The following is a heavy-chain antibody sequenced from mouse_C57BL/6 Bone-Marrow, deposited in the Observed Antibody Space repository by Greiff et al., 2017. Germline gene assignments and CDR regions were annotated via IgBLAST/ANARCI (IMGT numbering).Heavy chain of an antibody. CDR2: IYPRSGNT. CDR1: GYTFTSYG. V-gene: IGHV1-81*01. Sequence: VQLQQSGAELARPGASVKLSCKASGYTFTSYGISWVKQRTGPGLEWIGEIYPRSGNTYYNEKFKGKATLTADKSSSTAYMELRSLTSEDSAVYFCARSGGLPYAMDYWGQGTSVTVSS. J-gene: IGHJ4*01. CDR3: ARSGGLPYAMDY. D-gene: IGHD2-2*01.